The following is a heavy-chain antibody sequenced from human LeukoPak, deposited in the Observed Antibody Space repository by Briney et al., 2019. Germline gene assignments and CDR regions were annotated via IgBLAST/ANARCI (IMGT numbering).Heavy chain of an antibody. J-gene: IGHJ4*02. CDR1: GFTFSSYA. CDR3: VRGLGLRYPLDY. D-gene: IGHD5-12*01. CDR2: ISGNGGST. V-gene: IGHV3-64*01. Sequence: PGGSLRLSCAASGFTFSSYAMHWVRQAPGKGLEYVSAISGNGGSTYYANSVKGRFTISRDNSKNTLYLQMGSLRAEDMAVYYCVRGLGLRYPLDYWGQGTLVTVSS.